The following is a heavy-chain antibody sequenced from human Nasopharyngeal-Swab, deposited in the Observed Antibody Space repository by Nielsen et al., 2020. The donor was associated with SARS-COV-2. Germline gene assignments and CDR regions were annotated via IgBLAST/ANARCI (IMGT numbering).Heavy chain of an antibody. J-gene: IGHJ6*02. Sequence: GESLKISCAASGFTVSSNYMSWVRQAPGKGLKWVSVIYSGGSTYYADSVKGRFTISRDNSKNTLYLQMNSLRAEDTAVYYCARERPGWPRGLYYGMDVWGQGTTVTVSS. CDR3: ARERPGWPRGLYYGMDV. D-gene: IGHD2-15*01. CDR1: GFTVSSNY. CDR2: IYSGGST. V-gene: IGHV3-53*01.